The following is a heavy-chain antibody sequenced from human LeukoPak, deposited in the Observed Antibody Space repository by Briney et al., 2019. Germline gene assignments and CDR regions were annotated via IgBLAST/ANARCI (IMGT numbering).Heavy chain of an antibody. J-gene: IGHJ6*04. D-gene: IGHD6-19*01. CDR2: ISYDGSNK. V-gene: IGHV3-30*18. Sequence: GGSLRLSCAASGFTFSSYGMHWVRQAPGRGLEWVAVISYDGSNKYYADSVKGRLTISRDNSKNTLYLQMNSLRAEDTAVYYCAKPPGWYYYYYGMDVWGKGTTVTVSS. CDR1: GFTFSSYG. CDR3: AKPPGWYYYYYGMDV.